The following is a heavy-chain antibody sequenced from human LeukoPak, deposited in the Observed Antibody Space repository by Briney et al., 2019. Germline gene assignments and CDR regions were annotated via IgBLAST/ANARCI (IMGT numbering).Heavy chain of an antibody. Sequence: PSETLSLTCTVSGGSISYYYWSWIRQPPGKGLEWIGYIYYSGSTNYNPSLKSRVTISVDTSKSQFSLKLSSVTAADTAVYYCARRGLGYGDHVSYFDYWGQGTLVTVSS. CDR1: GGSISYYY. V-gene: IGHV4-59*08. CDR2: IYYSGST. D-gene: IGHD4-17*01. CDR3: ARRGLGYGDHVSYFDY. J-gene: IGHJ4*02.